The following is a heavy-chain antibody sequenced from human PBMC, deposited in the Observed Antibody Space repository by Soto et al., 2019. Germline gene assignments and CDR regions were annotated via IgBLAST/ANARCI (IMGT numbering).Heavy chain of an antibody. D-gene: IGHD6-13*01. CDR1: GYSITSYW. V-gene: IGHV5-51*01. CDR2: IFPGDSDT. Sequence: EVQLVQSGAEVKKHGESLKISCKGSGYSITSYWIGWVRQMPGKGLELMGIIFPGDSDTRYSPSFQGQVTISADKSISTAYLQWSSLKASDTAMYYCARHGISSSWPGNWFDPWGQGTLVTVSS. J-gene: IGHJ5*02. CDR3: ARHGISSSWPGNWFDP.